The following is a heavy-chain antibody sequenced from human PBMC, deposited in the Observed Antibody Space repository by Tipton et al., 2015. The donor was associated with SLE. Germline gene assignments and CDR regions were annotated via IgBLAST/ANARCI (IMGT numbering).Heavy chain of an antibody. J-gene: IGHJ5*02. D-gene: IGHD3-10*01. CDR2: INHSGNT. V-gene: IGHV4-30-2*01. CDR3: ARGVRGPLQSWFDP. CDR1: GASISSGGYA. Sequence: TLSLTCAVSGASISSGGYAWSWIRQPPGKGLEWIGQINHSGNTRYNPSLESRLTISLDTSKNQFSLKLSSVTAADTAVYYCARGVRGPLQSWFDPWGQGTLVIVSS.